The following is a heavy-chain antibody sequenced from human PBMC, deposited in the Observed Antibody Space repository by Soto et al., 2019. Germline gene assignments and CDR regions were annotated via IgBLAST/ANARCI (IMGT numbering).Heavy chain of an antibody. CDR1: GGSISSSNY. D-gene: IGHD3-10*01. CDR3: ARGVTLVRGVIHTPYFDY. V-gene: IGHV4-31*11. Sequence: PSETLSLTCAVSGGSISSSNYWSWIRQHPGKGLEWIGYIYYSGSTYYNPSLKSRVTISVDTSKNQFSLKLSSVTAADTAVYYCARGVTLVRGVIHTPYFDYWGQGALVTVSS. CDR2: IYYSGST. J-gene: IGHJ4*02.